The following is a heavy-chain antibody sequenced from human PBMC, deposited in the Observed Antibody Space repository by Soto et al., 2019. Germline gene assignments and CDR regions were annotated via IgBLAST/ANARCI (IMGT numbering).Heavy chain of an antibody. CDR1: GGSISSYY. J-gene: IGHJ5*02. CDR2: ICYSGST. CDR3: ARFLLGWFDP. V-gene: IGHV4-59*01. Sequence: PSETLSLTCTVSGGSISSYYWSWIRQPPGKGLEWIGYICYSGSTNYNPSLKSRVTISVDTSKNQFSLKLSSVTAADTAVYYCARFLLGWFDPWGQGTLVTVSS.